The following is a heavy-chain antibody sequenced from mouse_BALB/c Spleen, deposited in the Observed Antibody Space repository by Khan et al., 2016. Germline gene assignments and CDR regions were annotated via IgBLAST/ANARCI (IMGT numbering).Heavy chain of an antibody. J-gene: IGHJ4*01. CDR3: ARLLRYAMDS. Sequence: EVKLLESGGGLVQPGGSLKLSCAASGFDFSRYWMSWVRQAPGKGLEWIGEINPDSSTINYTPSLKDKFIISRDNAKNTLYLQMSKVRSEDTSLYYCARLLRYAMDSWGQETSVTVSS. D-gene: IGHD1-1*01. V-gene: IGHV4-1*02. CDR1: GFDFSRYW. CDR2: INPDSSTI.